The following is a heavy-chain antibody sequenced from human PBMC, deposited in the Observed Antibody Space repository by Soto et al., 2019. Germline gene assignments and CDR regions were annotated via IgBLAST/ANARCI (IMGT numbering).Heavy chain of an antibody. J-gene: IGHJ5*02. CDR2: INPDNGNT. CDR1: GYTFTRYT. D-gene: IGHD2-15*01. Sequence: GASVKVSCKASGYTFTRYTMNWVRQAPGQRLEWMGWINPDNGNTKSSQKFQDRVIITRDTSASTAYMDLSSLRSEDTALYYCARGIETAQLDPGGQGTLFPVSS. CDR3: ARGIETAQLDP. V-gene: IGHV1-3*01.